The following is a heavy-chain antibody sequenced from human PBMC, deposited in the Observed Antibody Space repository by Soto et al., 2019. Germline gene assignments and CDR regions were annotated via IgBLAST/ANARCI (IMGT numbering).Heavy chain of an antibody. Sequence: QVQLQQWGAGLLKPSETLSLTCAVYGGSFSGYYWRWIRQPPGKGLGWIGEVNQSGSTNYNPSLKSRATISRDTSKNQFSLKLRPVTAADTAVYYCARSNREGITGTTWLYYFDYWGQGTLVTVSS. V-gene: IGHV4-34*01. J-gene: IGHJ4*02. CDR1: GGSFSGYY. CDR2: VNQSGST. CDR3: ARSNREGITGTTWLYYFDY. D-gene: IGHD1-20*01.